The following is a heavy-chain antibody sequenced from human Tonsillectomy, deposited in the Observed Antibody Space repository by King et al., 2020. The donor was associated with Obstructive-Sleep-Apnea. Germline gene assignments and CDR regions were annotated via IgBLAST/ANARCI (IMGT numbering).Heavy chain of an antibody. Sequence: QLQESGPGLVKPSKTLSLTCTVSGGSISSYYWSWIRQPAGKGLEWIGRIYTSGSTNYNPSLRSRVTMSVDTSKNQFSLKLSSVTAADTAVYYCTRESSGSYGDVFDIWGQGTVVTVSS. CDR2: IYTSGST. CDR1: GGSISSYY. CDR3: TRESSGSYGDVFDI. J-gene: IGHJ3*02. V-gene: IGHV4-4*07. D-gene: IGHD1-26*01.